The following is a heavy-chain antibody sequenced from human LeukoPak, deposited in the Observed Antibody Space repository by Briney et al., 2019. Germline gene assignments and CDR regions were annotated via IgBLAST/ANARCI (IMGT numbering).Heavy chain of an antibody. D-gene: IGHD6-6*01. CDR1: GYSFTSYW. J-gene: IGHJ4*02. CDR3: ARSLAQYTISSGFDS. V-gene: IGHV5-51*01. Sequence: GESLKISCRGSGYSFTSYWIGWVRQMPGKGLEWMGIIYPADSDTRYSPSFQGQVTISVDKSISTAYLQWSSLKASGTAMYYCARSLAQYTISSGFDSWGQGTLVTVSS. CDR2: IYPADSDT.